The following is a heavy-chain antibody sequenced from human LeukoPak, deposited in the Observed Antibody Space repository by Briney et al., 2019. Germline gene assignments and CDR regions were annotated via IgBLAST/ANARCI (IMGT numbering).Heavy chain of an antibody. CDR1: GFSLDAYV. Sequence: GGSLRLSCADSGFSLDAYVLHWVRQAPGKGLEWVSLFCGGGESRYQADSVRGRFTISRDNSKNSLYLQMNSLRTEDTALYYCAKDMNNGDYGRRFDSWGQGTLVRVSS. D-gene: IGHD4-17*01. CDR3: AKDMNNGDYGRRFDS. V-gene: IGHV3-43*02. CDR2: FCGGGESR. J-gene: IGHJ5*01.